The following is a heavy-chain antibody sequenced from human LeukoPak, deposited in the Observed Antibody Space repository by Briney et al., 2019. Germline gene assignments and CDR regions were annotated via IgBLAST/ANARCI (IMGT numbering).Heavy chain of an antibody. CDR1: GFTFSSYE. D-gene: IGHD3-10*01. CDR2: ISSSGSTI. CDR3: ARNSGSYMNLYYYYGMDV. Sequence: GGSLRLSCAASGFTFSSYEMNWVRQAPGKGLEWVSCISSSGSTIYYADSVKGRFTISRDNAKNSLYLQMNSLGAEDTAVYYCARNSGSYMNLYYYYGMDVWGKGTTVTVSS. V-gene: IGHV3-48*03. J-gene: IGHJ6*04.